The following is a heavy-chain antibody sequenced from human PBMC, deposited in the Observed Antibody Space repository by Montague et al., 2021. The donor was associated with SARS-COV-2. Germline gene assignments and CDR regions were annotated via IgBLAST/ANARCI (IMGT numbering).Heavy chain of an antibody. CDR1: GGSFSVHY. V-gene: IGHV4-34*01. CDR3: ARYRRRFAEIYDTYYDYGLNV. J-gene: IGHJ6*02. D-gene: IGHD3-10*01. Sequence: SETLSLTCAADGGSFSVHYWTWIRQPPGKGLEWIGQINQSGSTKYNPSLKSRVTISIDTSKNQFSLKMTSMTAADTGVYYCARYRRRFAEIYDTYYDYGLNVWGQGTTVTVFS. CDR2: INQSGST.